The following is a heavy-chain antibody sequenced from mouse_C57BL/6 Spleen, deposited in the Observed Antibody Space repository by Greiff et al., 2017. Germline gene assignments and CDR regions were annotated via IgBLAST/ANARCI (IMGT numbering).Heavy chain of an antibody. V-gene: IGHV1-69*01. Sequence: QVQLQQPGAELVMPGASVKLSCKASGYTFTSYWMHWVKQRPGQGLEWIGEIDPSDSYTNYNQQFKGKSTLTVDKSSSTAYMQLSSLTSEDSAVYYCARRGLGAMDYWGQGTSVTVSS. CDR1: GYTFTSYW. J-gene: IGHJ4*01. CDR3: ARRGLGAMDY. D-gene: IGHD4-1*01. CDR2: IDPSDSYT.